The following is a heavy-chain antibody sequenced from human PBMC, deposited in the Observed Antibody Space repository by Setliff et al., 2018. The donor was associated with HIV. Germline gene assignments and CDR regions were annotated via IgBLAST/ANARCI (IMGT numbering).Heavy chain of an antibody. V-gene: IGHV3-74*01. J-gene: IGHJ3*02. CDR2: INSDGSST. CDR3: ARPGYGSTLVGAFDI. Sequence: GGSLRLSCAASGFTFSSYWMHWVRQAPGKGLVWVSRINSDGSSTNYADSVKGRFTVSGDNGKNTLYVQMNSLRAEDTAVYYCARPGYGSTLVGAFDIWGQGTMVTVSS. CDR1: GFTFSSYW. D-gene: IGHD6-13*01.